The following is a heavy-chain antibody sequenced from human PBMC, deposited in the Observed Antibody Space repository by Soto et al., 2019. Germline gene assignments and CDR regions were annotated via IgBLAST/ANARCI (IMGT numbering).Heavy chain of an antibody. CDR1: GYTFTSYA. V-gene: IGHV1-3*01. Sequence: ASVKVSCKASGYTFTSYAMHWVRQAPGQRLEWMGWINAGNGNTKYSQKFQGRVTITRDTSASTAYMELSSLRSEDTAVYYCAREGYSSGWYPDAFDIWGQGTMVTVS. J-gene: IGHJ3*02. CDR2: INAGNGNT. CDR3: AREGYSSGWYPDAFDI. D-gene: IGHD6-19*01.